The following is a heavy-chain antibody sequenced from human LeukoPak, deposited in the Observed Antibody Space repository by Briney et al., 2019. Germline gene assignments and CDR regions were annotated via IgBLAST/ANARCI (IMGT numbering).Heavy chain of an antibody. CDR2: ISPSGGST. D-gene: IGHD1-26*01. CDR3: ASPSSHIVGLDY. Sequence: GASVKVSCKAFGYTLTSNYMHWVRQAPGQGPEWMGVISPSGGSTTYAQKFQGRVTLTRDMSTSTDYLELSSLRSDDTAVYYCASPSSHIVGLDYWGQGTLVTVSS. CDR1: GYTLTSNY. J-gene: IGHJ4*02. V-gene: IGHV1-46*01.